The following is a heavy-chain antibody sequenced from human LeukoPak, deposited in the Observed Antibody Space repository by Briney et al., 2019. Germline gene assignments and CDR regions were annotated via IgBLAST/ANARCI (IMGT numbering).Heavy chain of an antibody. CDR2: IYYSGST. CDR3: ATGRGYSYGGVRDY. Sequence: SETLSLTCTVSGGSISSSSYYWGWLRQPPGKGLESVGSIYYSGSTYYNPSLKSRVTISVDTSKNQFSLKLSSVTAADTAVYYCATGRGYSYGGVRDYWGQGTLVTVSS. CDR1: GGSISSSSYY. J-gene: IGHJ4*02. V-gene: IGHV4-39*07. D-gene: IGHD5-18*01.